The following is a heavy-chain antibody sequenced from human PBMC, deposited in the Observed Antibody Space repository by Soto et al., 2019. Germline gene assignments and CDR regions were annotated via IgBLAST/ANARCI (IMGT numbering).Heavy chain of an antibody. J-gene: IGHJ4*02. CDR2: IIPVFGTP. Sequence: QEQLVQSGAEVKKPGSSVKVSCKASGGIFSSFTINWVRQAPGQGLEWMGGIIPVFGTPNYAQKFQGRVTITADESTSTAYMELSSLRSEDTAVYYCARDLANDTGGYLHDYWGQGTRVTVSS. D-gene: IGHD3-22*01. CDR1: GGIFSSFT. V-gene: IGHV1-69*01. CDR3: ARDLANDTGGYLHDY.